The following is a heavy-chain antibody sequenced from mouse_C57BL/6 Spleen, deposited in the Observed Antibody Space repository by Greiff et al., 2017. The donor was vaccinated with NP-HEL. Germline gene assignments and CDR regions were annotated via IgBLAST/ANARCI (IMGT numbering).Heavy chain of an antibody. CDR3: ARGVTAVVAPFAY. CDR2: IYPGSGST. D-gene: IGHD1-1*01. Sequence: QVQLQQPGAELVKPGASVKMSCKASGYTFTSYWITWVKQRPGQGLEWIGDIYPGSGSTNYNEKFKSKATLTVDTSSSTAYMQLGGLTSEGSAVYYCARGVTAVVAPFAYWGQGALVTVSA. CDR1: GYTFTSYW. V-gene: IGHV1-55*01. J-gene: IGHJ3*01.